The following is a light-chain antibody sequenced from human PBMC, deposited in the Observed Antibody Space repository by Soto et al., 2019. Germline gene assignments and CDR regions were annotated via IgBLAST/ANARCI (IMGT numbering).Light chain of an antibody. CDR1: SSDVGGYNY. Sequence: QSVLTQPASVSGSPGQSITISCTGTSSDVGGYNYVSWYQHHPGKAPKLMIYEVTKRPSGVSNRFSDSKSGNTASLTISGLQAEDEADYYCTSYTSSSPYVFGTGTKLTVL. CDR2: EVT. V-gene: IGLV2-14*01. J-gene: IGLJ1*01. CDR3: TSYTSSSPYV.